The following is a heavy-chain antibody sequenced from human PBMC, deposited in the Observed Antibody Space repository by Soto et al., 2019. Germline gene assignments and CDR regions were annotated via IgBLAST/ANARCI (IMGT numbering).Heavy chain of an antibody. D-gene: IGHD3-22*01. CDR1: GGSISSSNW. CDR2: IYHTGST. J-gene: IGHJ4*02. CDR3: ATYYDSSGYRFDY. Sequence: QVQLQESGPGLVKPSGTLSLTCAVSGGSISSSNWWSWVRQSPEKGLEWIGEIYHTGSTNYNPSLKSRVTMSVDKSKNQFSPKLNSVTAADTAVYYCATYYDSSGYRFDYWGQGTLVTVSS. V-gene: IGHV4-4*02.